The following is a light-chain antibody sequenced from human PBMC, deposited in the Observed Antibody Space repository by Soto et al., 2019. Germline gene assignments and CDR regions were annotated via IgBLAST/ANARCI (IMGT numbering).Light chain of an antibody. CDR1: QSVSSN. CDR2: GAS. CDR3: QEYNNWPPIT. J-gene: IGKJ2*01. Sequence: EIVMTQSPATLSVSPGERATLSCRASQSVSSNLAWYQQKPGQAPRLLIYGASTRATGIPARFSGSGSRTDFTLTISSLQSEDFAVYYCQEYNNWPPITVGQGTKLEIK. V-gene: IGKV3-15*01.